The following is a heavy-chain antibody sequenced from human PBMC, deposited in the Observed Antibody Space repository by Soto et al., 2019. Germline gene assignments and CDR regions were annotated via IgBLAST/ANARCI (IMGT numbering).Heavy chain of an antibody. D-gene: IGHD3-16*01. V-gene: IGHV4-59*01. CDR1: GGSITTFY. CDR2: IHHSGST. CDR3: ARGALGGAFDY. J-gene: IGHJ4*02. Sequence: ETLSLTCTVSGGSITTFYWIWIRQPPGKGLEWIGYIHHSGSTNYNPSLSSRVTMSIDTSKNQFSLRLSSVTAADAAVYYCARGALGGAFDYWGQGALVTVSS.